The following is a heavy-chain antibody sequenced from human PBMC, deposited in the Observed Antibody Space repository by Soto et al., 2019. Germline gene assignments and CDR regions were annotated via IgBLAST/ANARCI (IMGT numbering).Heavy chain of an antibody. D-gene: IGHD6-19*01. J-gene: IGHJ3*02. CDR2: IYYSGST. CDR3: ARQQWLVLNAFDI. Sequence: QVQLQESGPGLVKPSETLSLTCTVSGGSISSYYWSWIRQPPGKGLEWIGYIYYSGSTNYNPSLTSRVTRSVDTSKNQFSLKLSSVTAADTAVYYCARQQWLVLNAFDIWGQGTMVTVSS. V-gene: IGHV4-59*01. CDR1: GGSISSYY.